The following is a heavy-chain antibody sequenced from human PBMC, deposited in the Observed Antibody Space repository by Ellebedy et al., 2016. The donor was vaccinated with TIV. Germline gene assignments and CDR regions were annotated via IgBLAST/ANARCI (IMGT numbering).Heavy chain of an antibody. D-gene: IGHD6-13*01. Sequence: GESLKISCAASGFSLSPFSAYWMHWVRQAPGKGLVWVSRIKGDGSGATYADSVKGRFTISRDNAKNSLFLQMNSLRDEDTAVYYCANDRSYGSSWYHYLDHWGQGILVTVSS. CDR2: IKGDGSGA. CDR3: ANDRSYGSSWYHYLDH. CDR1: GFSLSPFSAYW. V-gene: IGHV3-74*01. J-gene: IGHJ4*02.